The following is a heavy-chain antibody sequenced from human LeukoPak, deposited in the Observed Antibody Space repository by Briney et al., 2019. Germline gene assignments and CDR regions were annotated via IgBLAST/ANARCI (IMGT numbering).Heavy chain of an antibody. V-gene: IGHV3-23*01. CDR1: GFTFSSYA. Sequence: PGGSLRLSCAASGFTFSSYAMSWVRQAPGEGLEWVSAISGSGGSTYYADSVKGRFTISRDNSKNTLYLQMNSLRAEDTAVYYCAKRDPYDYVWGSYRYYFDYWGQGTLVTVSS. CDR3: AKRDPYDYVWGSYRYYFDY. CDR2: ISGSGGST. D-gene: IGHD3-16*02. J-gene: IGHJ4*02.